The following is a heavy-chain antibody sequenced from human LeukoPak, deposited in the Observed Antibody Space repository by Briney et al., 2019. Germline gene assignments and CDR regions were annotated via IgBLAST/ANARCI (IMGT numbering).Heavy chain of an antibody. CDR2: ISGSGGST. CDR3: ARSGIVGDDFWEWSSDY. Sequence: PGGSLGLSCAASGFTFSSYAMSWVRQAPGKGLERVSAISGSGGSTYYADSVKGRFTISRDNSKNTLYLQMNSLRAEDTAVYYCARSGIVGDDFWEWSSDYWGQGTLVTVSS. CDR1: GFTFSSYA. V-gene: IGHV3-23*01. D-gene: IGHD3-3*01. J-gene: IGHJ4*02.